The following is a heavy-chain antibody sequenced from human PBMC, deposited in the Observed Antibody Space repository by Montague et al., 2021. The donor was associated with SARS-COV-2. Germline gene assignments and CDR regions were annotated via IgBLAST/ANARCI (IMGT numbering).Heavy chain of an antibody. CDR2: IHYSGRT. V-gene: IGHV4-59*01. J-gene: IGHJ2*01. D-gene: IGHD2-15*01. Sequence: SETLSLTCTVSNASFDNYYWSWVRQSPGKGLEYIGYIHYSGRTNYNLSLRSRVTISIDTSKNQFSLKLMSVTAAETAIYFCARRIVTYYWYFDLWGRGTLVTVSS. CDR1: NASFDNYY. CDR3: ARRIVTYYWYFDL.